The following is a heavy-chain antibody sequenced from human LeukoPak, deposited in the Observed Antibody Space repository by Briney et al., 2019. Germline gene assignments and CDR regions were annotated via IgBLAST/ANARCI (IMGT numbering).Heavy chain of an antibody. Sequence: GGSLRLSCAASGFTFSSYAMSWVRQAPGKGLEWVSGISGSGGSTYYADSVKGRFTISRDNSKNTLYLQMNSLRAEDTAVYYCARGETWIQLWLGDYFGYWGQGTLVTVSS. V-gene: IGHV3-23*01. CDR3: ARGETWIQLWLGDYFGY. D-gene: IGHD5-18*01. CDR1: GFTFSSYA. J-gene: IGHJ4*02. CDR2: ISGSGGST.